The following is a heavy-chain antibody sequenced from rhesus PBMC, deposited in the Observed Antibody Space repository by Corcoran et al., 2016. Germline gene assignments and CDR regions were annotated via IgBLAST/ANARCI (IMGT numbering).Heavy chain of an antibody. CDR3: ARRYGSWGFDY. CDR2: ISYSGST. CDR1: GYSISSGYG. D-gene: IGHD6-25*01. V-gene: IGHV4-122*02. Sequence: QLQLQESGPGLVKPSETLSLTCAVSGYSISSGYGWSWIRQPPGKGLEWFGYISYSGSTSYNPSLRSRVTISRDTSKNQFSLKLSSGTAADTAVYYCARRYGSWGFDYWGQGDLVTVSS. J-gene: IGHJ4*01.